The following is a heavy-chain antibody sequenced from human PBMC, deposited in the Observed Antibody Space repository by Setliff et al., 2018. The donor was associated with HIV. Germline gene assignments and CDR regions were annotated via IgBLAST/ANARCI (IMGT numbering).Heavy chain of an antibody. D-gene: IGHD2-2*02. CDR2: ISGSGGDT. CDR3: AKKTAAYTSGRWLHY. V-gene: IGHV3-23*01. Sequence: PGGSLRLSCASSGFTFSSYAMTWVRQAPGKGLECVAVISGSGGDTYYADSVKGRFVISREKSKSTLYLQMNSLSAEDTAVYYCAKKTAAYTSGRWLHYWGQGTLVTV. CDR1: GFTFSSYA. J-gene: IGHJ4*02.